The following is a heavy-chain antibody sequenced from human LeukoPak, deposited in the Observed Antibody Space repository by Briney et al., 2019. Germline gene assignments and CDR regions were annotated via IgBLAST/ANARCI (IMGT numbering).Heavy chain of an antibody. Sequence: PGGSLRLSCAASGFTFSSYGMHWVRQAPGKGLEWVAVISYDGSNKYYADSVKGRFTISRDNSKNTLYLQMNSLRAEDTAVYYCAREYTGYGSGSYYNFGYWGQGTLVTVSS. V-gene: IGHV3-30*03. J-gene: IGHJ4*02. CDR3: AREYTGYGSGSYYNFGY. CDR2: ISYDGSNK. D-gene: IGHD3-10*01. CDR1: GFTFSSYG.